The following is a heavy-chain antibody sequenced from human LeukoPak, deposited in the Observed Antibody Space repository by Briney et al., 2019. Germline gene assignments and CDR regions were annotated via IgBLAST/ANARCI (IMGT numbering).Heavy chain of an antibody. CDR3: ARRGEMATVRGDHFDS. CDR2: INPNSGGT. J-gene: IGHJ4*02. V-gene: IGHV1-2*02. Sequence: GAAVKVFCRTSGYSFTAYYLHWVRRAPGQGLEWMGCINPNSGGTDYAQKFQGRVTMTTDTSSSTAYMDLRSLRSGDTAVYYCARRGEMATVRGDHFDSWGQGTLVSVSP. CDR1: GYSFTAYY. D-gene: IGHD5-24*01.